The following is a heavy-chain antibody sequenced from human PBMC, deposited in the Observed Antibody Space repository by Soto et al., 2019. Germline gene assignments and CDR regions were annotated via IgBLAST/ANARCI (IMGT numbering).Heavy chain of an antibody. Sequence: EVQLVESGGGFVKPGGSLRLSCAASGLTFSNTWLNWVRQGPVRGLEWVGRIKSNPDGGTTDYAAPVIGRFTIFRDDSKNTMYLEMDSLKTEDTAVYYCTRLYGVWGQGTTVTVSS. CDR3: TRLYGV. CDR2: IKSNPDGGTT. CDR1: GLTFSNTW. J-gene: IGHJ6*02. V-gene: IGHV3-15*07. D-gene: IGHD3-10*01.